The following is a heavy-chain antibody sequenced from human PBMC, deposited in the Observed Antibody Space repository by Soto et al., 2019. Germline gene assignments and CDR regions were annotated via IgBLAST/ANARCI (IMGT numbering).Heavy chain of an antibody. Sequence: EVQLVESGGGLVQPGGSLRLSCAASGFTFSSYWMHWVRQAPGKGLVWVSRINSDGSSTSYADSVKGRFTISRDNAKNTLYLQMNSRRAEDTAVYYCARGYYYDSSGYYYDYWGQGTLVTVSS. CDR1: GFTFSSYW. D-gene: IGHD3-22*01. J-gene: IGHJ4*02. CDR3: ARGYYYDSSGYYYDY. CDR2: INSDGSST. V-gene: IGHV3-74*01.